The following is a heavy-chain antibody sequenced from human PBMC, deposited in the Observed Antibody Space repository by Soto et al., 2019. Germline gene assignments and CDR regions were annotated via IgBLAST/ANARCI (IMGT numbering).Heavy chain of an antibody. V-gene: IGHV4-59*01. CDR2: IYYSGST. Sequence: QVQLQESGPGLVKPSETLSLTCTVSGGSISSYYWSWIRQPPGKGLEWIGYIYYSGSTNYNPSLKSRVAISVDTSKNQFSLNLSSVTAADTAVYYCCIAAAGPIAYWGPGTLVTVSS. D-gene: IGHD6-13*01. J-gene: IGHJ4*02. CDR3: CIAAAGPIAY. CDR1: GGSISSYY.